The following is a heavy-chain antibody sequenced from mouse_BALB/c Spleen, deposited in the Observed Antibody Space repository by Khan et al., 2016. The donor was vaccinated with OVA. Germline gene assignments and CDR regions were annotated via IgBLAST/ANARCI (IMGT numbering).Heavy chain of an antibody. J-gene: IGHJ4*01. V-gene: IGHV3-2*02. D-gene: IGHD2-3*01. CDR1: GYSITSDYA. CDR3: ARDGSHYNYAMDY. Sequence: EVQLQESGPGLVKPSQSLSLTCTVTGYSITSDYAWNWIRQFPGNKLEWMGYISSSGSTNYNPALKSRTSITPDTSKNPFFLQLNSVTTEDTATYYCARDGSHYNYAMDYWGQGTSVTVSS. CDR2: ISSSGST.